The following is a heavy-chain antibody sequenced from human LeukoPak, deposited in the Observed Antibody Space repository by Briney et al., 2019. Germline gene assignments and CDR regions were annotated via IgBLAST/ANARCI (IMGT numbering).Heavy chain of an antibody. CDR3: ARGATVPSPFDY. Sequence: ASVKVSCTASGYTLTRYGITWVRQAPGQWPEWMGWISAYNGNTKYAQKLQGRVTMTTDTSTSTAYMELRSLRSDDTAVYYCARGATVPSPFDYWGQGTLVTVSS. V-gene: IGHV1-18*01. D-gene: IGHD4-17*01. CDR2: ISAYNGNT. J-gene: IGHJ4*02. CDR1: GYTLTRYG.